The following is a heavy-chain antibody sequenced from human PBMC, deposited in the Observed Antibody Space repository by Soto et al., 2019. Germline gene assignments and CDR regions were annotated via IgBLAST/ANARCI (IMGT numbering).Heavy chain of an antibody. CDR2: ISSSSSYI. CDR3: AREGTYYDILTGLDYYYYYGMDV. V-gene: IGHV3-21*01. J-gene: IGHJ6*02. D-gene: IGHD3-9*01. Sequence: EVQLVESGGGLVKPGGSLRLSGAASGFTFSSYSMNWVRQAPGKGLESVSSISSSSSYIYYADSVKGRFTISRDNAKNSLYLQMNSLRAEDTAVYYCAREGTYYDILTGLDYYYYYGMDVWGQGTTVTVSS. CDR1: GFTFSSYS.